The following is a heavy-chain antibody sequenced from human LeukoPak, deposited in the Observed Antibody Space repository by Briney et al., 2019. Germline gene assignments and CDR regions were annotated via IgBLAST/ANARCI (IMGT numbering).Heavy chain of an antibody. CDR1: GGSISSYY. J-gene: IGHJ3*02. D-gene: IGHD5-24*01. CDR3: ARDRGIGRWLQSRGWFDI. Sequence: PSETLSLTCTVSGGSISSYYWSWIRQPPGKGLEWIGYIYYSGSTNYNPSLKSRVTTSVDTSKNQFSLKLSSVTAADTAVYYCARDRGIGRWLQSRGWFDIWGQGTMVTVSS. V-gene: IGHV4-59*01. CDR2: IYYSGST.